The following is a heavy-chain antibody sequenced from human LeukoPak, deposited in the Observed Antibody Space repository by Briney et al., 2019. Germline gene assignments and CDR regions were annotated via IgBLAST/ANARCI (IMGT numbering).Heavy chain of an antibody. CDR3: VRQDPPTAPLHY. V-gene: IGHV1-18*01. Sequence: ASVTVSCTASGYSFTNYDFNWVRQAPGQGGEGMGWISAYNGNTNYAQKLQGRFTMPPPTSTSTASMELRSLRSDDTALYYCVRQDPPTAPLHYWGQGPLVTVSS. J-gene: IGHJ4*02. CDR1: GYSFTNYD. CDR2: ISAYNGNT. D-gene: IGHD2-2*01.